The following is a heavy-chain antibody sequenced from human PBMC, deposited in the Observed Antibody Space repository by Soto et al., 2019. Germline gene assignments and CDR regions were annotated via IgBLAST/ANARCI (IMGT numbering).Heavy chain of an antibody. CDR3: ARGWYYYGSGTN. CDR1: GGSFSGYY. CDR2: INHSGST. J-gene: IGHJ4*02. Sequence: PSETLSLTCAVYGGSFSGYYWSWIRQPPGKGLEWIGEINHSGSTNYNPSLKSRVTISVDTSKNQFSLKLSSVTAADTAVYYCARGWYYYGSGTNWGQGTLVTVSS. D-gene: IGHD3-10*01. V-gene: IGHV4-34*01.